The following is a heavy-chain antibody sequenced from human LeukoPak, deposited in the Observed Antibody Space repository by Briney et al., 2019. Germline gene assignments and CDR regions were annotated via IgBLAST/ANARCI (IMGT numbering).Heavy chain of an antibody. V-gene: IGHV3-43*01. J-gene: IGHJ5*02. CDR1: GFTFDDYT. D-gene: IGHD6-19*01. CDR3: AKDEDSSGWNWFDP. Sequence: GGSLRLSCAASGFTFDDYTMHWVRQAPGKGLEWVSLISWDGGSTYYADSVKGRFPISRDNSKNSLYLQMNSLRTEDTALYYCAKDEDSSGWNWFDPWGQGTLVTVSS. CDR2: ISWDGGST.